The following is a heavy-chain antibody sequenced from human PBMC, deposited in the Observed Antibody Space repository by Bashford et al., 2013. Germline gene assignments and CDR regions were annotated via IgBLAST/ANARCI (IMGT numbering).Heavy chain of an antibody. D-gene: IGHD3-9*01. Sequence: GSLRLSCEASGFTFTNYGMHWVRQAPGKGLEWVAGISYDGSNQYYADSVKGRLTVSRDNSKNTLYLQMNSLRDEDTAMYFCVKGGTLRYFARFDYWGQGTLVTVSS. CDR1: GFTFTNYG. J-gene: IGHJ4*02. V-gene: IGHV3-30*18. CDR3: VKGGTLRYFARFDY. CDR2: ISYDGSNQ.